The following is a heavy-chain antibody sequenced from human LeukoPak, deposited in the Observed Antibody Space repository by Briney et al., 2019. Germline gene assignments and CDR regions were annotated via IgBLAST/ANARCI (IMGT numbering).Heavy chain of an antibody. CDR3: ARVWSPPYTSSWPYYFDY. CDR2: ISSSSSYI. J-gene: IGHJ4*02. CDR1: GFSFSSYS. V-gene: IGHV3-21*01. D-gene: IGHD6-13*01. Sequence: GGSLRLSCAASGFSFSSYSMNWDRQAPGKGLEWVSSISSSSSYIYYVDSVKGRFTISRDNAKNSLYLQMNSLRAEDTAVYYCARVWSPPYTSSWPYYFDYWGQGTLVTVSS.